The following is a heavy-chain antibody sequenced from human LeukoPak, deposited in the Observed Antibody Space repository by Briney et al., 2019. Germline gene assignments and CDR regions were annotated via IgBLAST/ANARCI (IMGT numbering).Heavy chain of an antibody. Sequence: KAAETQSLNCSVSGAPISSYWWNWIRQPPGKGLEWIANIFYRGSTNYNSSLKSRVITSVDASKNQLSLMLTSVTAADTAVYYCARRRGRIFFFDYWGQASQDSVSS. CDR3: ARRRGRIFFFDY. J-gene: IGHJ4*02. CDR2: IFYRGST. D-gene: IGHD3-3*01. V-gene: IGHV4-59*08. CDR1: GAPISSYW.